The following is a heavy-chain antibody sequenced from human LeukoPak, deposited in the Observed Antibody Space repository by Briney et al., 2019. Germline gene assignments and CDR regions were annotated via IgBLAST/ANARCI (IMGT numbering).Heavy chain of an antibody. D-gene: IGHD6-13*01. CDR2: IWYDGSNK. Sequence: GGSLRLSCAASGFTFSSYGMHWVRQAPGKGLEWVAVIWYDGSNKYYADSVKGRFTISRDNSKNTLYLQMNSLRAEDTAVYYCARDLPGWGGAAAGIGPDYWGQGTLVTVSS. CDR1: GFTFSSYG. V-gene: IGHV3-33*01. CDR3: ARDLPGWGGAAAGIGPDY. J-gene: IGHJ4*02.